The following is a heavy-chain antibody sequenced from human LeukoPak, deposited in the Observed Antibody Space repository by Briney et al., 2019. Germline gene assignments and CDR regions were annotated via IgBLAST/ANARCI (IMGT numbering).Heavy chain of an antibody. CDR2: ISGSGGST. CDR3: AKDPAAVAPDYYYGMDV. V-gene: IGHV3-23*01. D-gene: IGHD6-19*01. CDR1: GFTFSSSA. J-gene: IGHJ6*02. Sequence: GGSLRLSCAASGFTFSSSAMTWVRQAPGKGLEWVSVISGSGGSTCYADSVKGRFTISRDNSKNTLYLQMNSLRAEDTAVYYCAKDPAAVAPDYYYGMDVWGQGTTVTVSS.